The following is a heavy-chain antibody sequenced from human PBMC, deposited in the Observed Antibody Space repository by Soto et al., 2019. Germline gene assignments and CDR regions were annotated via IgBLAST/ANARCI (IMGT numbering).Heavy chain of an antibody. V-gene: IGHV1-3*01. D-gene: IGHD1-20*01. Sequence: ASVKVSCKASGYTFTSYAMHWVRQAPGQRLEWMGWINAGNGNTKYSQKFQGRVTITRDTSASTAYMELSSLRSEDTAVYYCARDRGAYNWNYFDYWGQGTLVTVSS. CDR3: ARDRGAYNWNYFDY. CDR2: INAGNGNT. CDR1: GYTFTSYA. J-gene: IGHJ4*02.